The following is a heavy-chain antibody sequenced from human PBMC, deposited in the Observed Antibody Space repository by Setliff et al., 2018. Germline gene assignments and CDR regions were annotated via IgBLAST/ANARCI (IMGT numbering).Heavy chain of an antibody. D-gene: IGHD2-15*01. CDR3: ARSPAVLGIVYLDP. CDR2: IIPIFGTA. CDR1: GDSFSNYA. V-gene: IGHV1-69*05. Sequence: SVKVSCKASGDSFSNYAISWVRQAPGQGLEWMGGIIPIFGTANYAQKFQGRVTITTDESTSTAYMELSSLRSEDTAVYYCARSPAVLGIVYLDPWGQGTLVTVSS. J-gene: IGHJ5*02.